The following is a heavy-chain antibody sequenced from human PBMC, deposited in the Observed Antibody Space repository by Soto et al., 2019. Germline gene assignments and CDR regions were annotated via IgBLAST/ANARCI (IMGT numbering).Heavy chain of an antibody. CDR3: TLRHDSSRGPIY. D-gene: IGHD2-2*01. CDR2: ST. J-gene: IGHJ4*02. CDR1: GFSLTSRGMT. V-gene: IGHV2-5*01. Sequence: QITLKESGPTLVKPTQTLMLTCTVSGFSLTSRGMTLGWIRQPPGKAPEWLALSTQYSPSLQSRLTFTTDTSNNQVVLTMTNMDPVDTATYYCTLRHDSSRGPIYWGQGIMVTVSS.